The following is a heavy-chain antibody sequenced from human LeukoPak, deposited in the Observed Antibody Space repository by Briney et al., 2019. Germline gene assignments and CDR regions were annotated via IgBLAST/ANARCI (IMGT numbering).Heavy chain of an antibody. V-gene: IGHV4-34*01. D-gene: IGHD3-3*01. CDR1: GGSFSGYY. CDR3: ARGRLTIFGVVGRDYYYYYMDV. CDR2: INHSGST. Sequence: PSETLSLTCAVYGGSFSGYYWSWIRQPPGKGLEWIGEINHSGSTNYNPSLKSRVTISVDTSKNQFSLKLSSVTAADTAVYYCARGRLTIFGVVGRDYYYYYMDVWGKGTTVTVSS. J-gene: IGHJ6*03.